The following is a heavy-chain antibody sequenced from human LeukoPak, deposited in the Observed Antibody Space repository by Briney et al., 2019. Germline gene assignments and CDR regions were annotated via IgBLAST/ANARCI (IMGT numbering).Heavy chain of an antibody. CDR2: INPNSGDT. J-gene: IGHJ4*02. D-gene: IGHD3-22*01. CDR1: GYTFTGYY. Sequence: SVKVSCKASGYTFTGYYMHWVRQAPGQGLEWMGWINPNSGDTNYAQKFQGRVTMTRDTSISTAYMELSRLRSDDTAVYYCAPAPMIASYYFDYWGQGTLVTVSS. CDR3: APAPMIASYYFDY. V-gene: IGHV1-2*02.